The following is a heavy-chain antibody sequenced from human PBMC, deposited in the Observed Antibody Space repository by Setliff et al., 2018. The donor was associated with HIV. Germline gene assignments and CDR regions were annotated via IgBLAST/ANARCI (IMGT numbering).Heavy chain of an antibody. Sequence: PGGSLRLSCAASGFTFSSYWMSWVRQAPGKGLEWVANIKQDGSELYYLDSVKGRFTTSRDNAKNSLYLQMNSLKAEDTAVYFCATKPVASGAYWGQGTLVTVSS. CDR1: GFTFSSYW. CDR2: IKQDGSEL. J-gene: IGHJ4*02. CDR3: ATKPVASGAY. D-gene: IGHD1-26*01. V-gene: IGHV3-7*01.